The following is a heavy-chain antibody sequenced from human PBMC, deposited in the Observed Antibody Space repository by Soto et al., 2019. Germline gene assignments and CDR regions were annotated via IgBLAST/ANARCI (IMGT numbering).Heavy chain of an antibody. J-gene: IGHJ3*02. CDR2: INHSGST. V-gene: IGHV4-34*01. CDR3: ARGDGGGYYLYAFDI. D-gene: IGHD3-22*01. CDR1: GGSFSGYY. Sequence: PSETLSLTCAVYGGSFSGYYWSWIRQPPGKGLEWIGEINHSGSTNYNPSLKSRVTISVDTSKNQFSLKLSSVTAADTAVYYCARGDGGGYYLYAFDIWGQGTMVTVS.